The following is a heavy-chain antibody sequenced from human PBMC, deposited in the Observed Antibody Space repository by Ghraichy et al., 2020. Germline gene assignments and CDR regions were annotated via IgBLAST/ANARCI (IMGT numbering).Heavy chain of an antibody. Sequence: SQTLSLTCTVSGGSIRSYYWSWVRQPAGKGLEWIGRIYSSGSTNDNPSLKSRVTMSVDTSKNQFSLKLTSVTAGDTAVYYCARDRFVVAGIGDAFDIWGQGTLVAISA. D-gene: IGHD2-15*01. CDR1: GGSIRSYY. J-gene: IGHJ3*02. CDR3: ARDRFVVAGIGDAFDI. CDR2: IYSSGST. V-gene: IGHV4-4*07.